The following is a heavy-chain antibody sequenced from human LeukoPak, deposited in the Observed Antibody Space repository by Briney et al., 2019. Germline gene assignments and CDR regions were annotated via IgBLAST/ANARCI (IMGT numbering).Heavy chain of an antibody. D-gene: IGHD3-22*01. CDR1: GFTFSSYA. V-gene: IGHV3-23*01. Sequence: PGGSLRLSCAASGFTFSSYAMSWVRQAPGKGLEWVSAISGSGDNTYYADSVKGRFTISRDNSKNTLYLQMNSQRAEDTAVYYCARRLSYYDSSGCYWGQGTLVTVSS. CDR3: ARRLSYYDSSGCY. CDR2: ISGSGDNT. J-gene: IGHJ4*02.